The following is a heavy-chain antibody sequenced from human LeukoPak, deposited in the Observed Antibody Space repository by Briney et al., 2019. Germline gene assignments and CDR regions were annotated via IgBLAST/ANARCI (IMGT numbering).Heavy chain of an antibody. J-gene: IGHJ6*03. Sequence: ASVKVSCKASGGTFSSYAISWVRQAPGQGLEWMGWMNPNSGNTGYAQKFQGRVTMTRNTSISTAYMELSSLRSEDTTVYYCARGGQYYDILTGYYRIYYYYYMDVWGKGTTVTISS. D-gene: IGHD3-9*01. CDR1: GGTFSSYA. V-gene: IGHV1-8*02. CDR3: ARGGQYYDILTGYYRIYYYYYMDV. CDR2: MNPNSGNT.